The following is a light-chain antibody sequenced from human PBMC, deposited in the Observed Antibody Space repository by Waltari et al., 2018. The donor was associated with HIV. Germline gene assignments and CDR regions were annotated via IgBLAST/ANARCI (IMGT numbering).Light chain of an antibody. CDR3: CSYAGSRSVV. CDR2: EVT. V-gene: IGLV2-23*02. Sequence: QSALTQPASVSGSPGQSLPIPCPGTSSRVAGSTLVPWYQQHPGKAPKLIIYEVTKRPSGVPNRFSGSKSGNTASLTISGLQTEDEADYYCCSYAGSRSVVFGGGTMLTVL. J-gene: IGLJ2*01. CDR1: SSRVAGSTL.